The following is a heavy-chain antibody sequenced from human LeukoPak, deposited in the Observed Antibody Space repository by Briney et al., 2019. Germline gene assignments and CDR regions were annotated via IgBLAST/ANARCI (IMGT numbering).Heavy chain of an antibody. J-gene: IGHJ4*02. D-gene: IGHD5-12*01. CDR1: GFTFSNYA. V-gene: IGHV3-23*01. CDR3: ATLMRGPTGYSGYGGEDY. Sequence: GGSLKLSCAASGFTFSNYAMTWVRQAQGTGLQWVSAITGSGGSAYYADSVKGRFAISRDNSKNTLYLQLNSLKAEDTAVYYCATLMRGPTGYSGYGGEDYWGQGTLVTVSS. CDR2: ITGSGGSA.